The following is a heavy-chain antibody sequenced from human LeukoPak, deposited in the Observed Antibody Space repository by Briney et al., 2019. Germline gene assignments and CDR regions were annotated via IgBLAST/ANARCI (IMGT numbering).Heavy chain of an antibody. CDR2: IEQDSSGT. D-gene: IGHD1-1*01. J-gene: IGHJ4*02. CDR3: AKDEGRLINNWYRQY. V-gene: IGHV3-23*01. Sequence: GGSLRLSCKASGFTFSLFAMTWVRQTPGGRLEWVSTIEQDSSGTYSADSVKGRFAISRDNSKNTLYLQLSSLTAEDTAVYYCAKDEGRLINNWYRQYWGQGTPVTVSS. CDR1: GFTFSLFA.